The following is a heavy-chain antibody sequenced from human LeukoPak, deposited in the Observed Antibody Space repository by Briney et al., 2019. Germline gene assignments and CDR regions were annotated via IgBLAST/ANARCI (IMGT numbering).Heavy chain of an antibody. Sequence: PSETLSLTCAVYGGSFSGYYWSWIRQPPGKGLEWIGEINHSGGTNYNPSLKSRVTISVDTSKNQFSLKLSSLTAADTAVYYCARGRSGYYDSSGYYYPVVYYYYYYMDVWGKGTTVTVSS. V-gene: IGHV4-34*01. J-gene: IGHJ6*03. CDR2: INHSGGT. D-gene: IGHD3-22*01. CDR1: GGSFSGYY. CDR3: ARGRSGYYDSSGYYYPVVYYYYYYMDV.